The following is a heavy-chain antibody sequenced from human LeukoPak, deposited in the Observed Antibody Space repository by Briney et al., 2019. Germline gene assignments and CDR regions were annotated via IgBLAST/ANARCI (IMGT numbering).Heavy chain of an antibody. CDR3: ARWAVAGTEV. J-gene: IGHJ4*02. Sequence: ASVKVSCKASGYTFTSYGISWVRQVPGQGLEWMGWISAYNGDTIYALRLQGRVTMTTDTSTSTAYMELRSLRSDDTAVYYCARWAVAGTEVWGQGTLVTVSS. D-gene: IGHD6-19*01. V-gene: IGHV1-18*01. CDR1: GYTFTSYG. CDR2: ISAYNGDT.